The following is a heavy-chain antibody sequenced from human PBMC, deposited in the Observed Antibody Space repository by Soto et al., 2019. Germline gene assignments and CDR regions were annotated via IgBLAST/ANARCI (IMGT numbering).Heavy chain of an antibody. J-gene: IGHJ6*02. CDR3: ARDPNYYPYGMDV. CDR1: GFTFSSYS. Sequence: GGSLRLSCAASGFTFSSYSMNWVRQAPGKGLEWVSYISSSSSTIYYADSVKGRFTISRDNAKNSLYLQMNSLRAEDTAVYYCARDPNYYPYGMDVWGQGTTVTVSS. D-gene: IGHD3-10*01. V-gene: IGHV3-48*01. CDR2: ISSSSSTI.